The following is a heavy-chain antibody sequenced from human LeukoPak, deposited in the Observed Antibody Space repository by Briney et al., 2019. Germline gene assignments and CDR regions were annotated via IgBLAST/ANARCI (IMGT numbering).Heavy chain of an antibody. J-gene: IGHJ4*02. V-gene: IGHV1-18*01. CDR3: ARGGGYQDY. D-gene: IGHD5-24*01. CDR2: ISAYNGNT. Sequence: WMGWISAYNGNTNYVQKLQGRVTMTTDTSTGTAYMELRSLRSDDTAVYYCARGGGYQDYWGQGTLVTVSS.